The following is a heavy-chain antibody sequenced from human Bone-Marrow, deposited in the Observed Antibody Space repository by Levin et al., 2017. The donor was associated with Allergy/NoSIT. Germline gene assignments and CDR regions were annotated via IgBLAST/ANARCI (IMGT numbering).Heavy chain of an antibody. J-gene: IGHJ3*02. Sequence: GESLKISCTASGFTFGDYAMSWFRQAPGKGLEWVGFIRSKAYGGTTEYAASVKGRFTISRDDSKSIAYLQMNSLKTEDTAVYYCTRCEIGGYYGSGSYGPILVGAFDIWGQGTMVTVSS. CDR2: IRSKAYGGTT. CDR3: TRCEIGGYYGSGSYGPILVGAFDI. D-gene: IGHD3-10*01. V-gene: IGHV3-49*03. CDR1: GFTFGDYA.